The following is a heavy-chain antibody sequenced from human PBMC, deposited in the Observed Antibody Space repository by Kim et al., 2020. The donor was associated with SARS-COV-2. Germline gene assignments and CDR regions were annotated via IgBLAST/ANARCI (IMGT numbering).Heavy chain of an antibody. CDR2: INAGSDNT. Sequence: ASVKVSCKASGYTFSNYAMHWVRQAPGQRLEWMGWINAGSDNTEYSQKFQGRLIITRDTSASTAYMELSSLRSEDTAVYYCARGGAVLRFLEWLSSYFDY. V-gene: IGHV1-3*01. CDR3: ARGGAVLRFLEWLSSYFDY. CDR1: GYTFSNYA. D-gene: IGHD3-3*01. J-gene: IGHJ4*01.